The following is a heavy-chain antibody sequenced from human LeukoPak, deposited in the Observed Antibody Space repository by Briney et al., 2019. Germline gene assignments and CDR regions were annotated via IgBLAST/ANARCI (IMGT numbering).Heavy chain of an antibody. CDR3: APALWFGELYGAFDI. V-gene: IGHV3-9*01. CDR2: ISWNSGSI. Sequence: SGGSLRPSCAASGFTFDDYAMHWVRQAPGKGLEWVSGISWNSGSIGYADSVKGRFTISRDNAKNSLYLQMNSLRAEDTALYYCAPALWFGELYGAFDIWGQGTMVTVSS. J-gene: IGHJ3*02. CDR1: GFTFDDYA. D-gene: IGHD3-10*01.